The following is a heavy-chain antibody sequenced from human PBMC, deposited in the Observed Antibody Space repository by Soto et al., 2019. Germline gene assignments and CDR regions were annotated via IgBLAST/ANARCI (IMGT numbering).Heavy chain of an antibody. J-gene: IGHJ5*02. CDR1: GFTFSSYG. D-gene: IGHD3-10*01. CDR2: ISYDGSNK. CDR3: ARDKYYYGSVPFDP. Sequence: PGGSLRLSCAASGFTFSSYGMHWVRQAPGKGLEWVAVISYDGSNKYYADSVKGRFTISRDNSKNTLYLQMNSLRAEDTAVYYCARDKYYYGSVPFDPWGQGTLVTVSS. V-gene: IGHV3-30*03.